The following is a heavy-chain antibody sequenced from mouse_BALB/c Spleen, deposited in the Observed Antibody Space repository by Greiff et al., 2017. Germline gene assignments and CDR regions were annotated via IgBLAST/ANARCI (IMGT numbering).Heavy chain of an antibody. J-gene: IGHJ4*01. V-gene: IGHV14-3*02. D-gene: IGHD2-1*01. CDR3: ARDLIYYGNYYAMDY. Sequence: VQLKESGAELVKPGASVKLSCTASGFNIKDTYMHWVKQRPEQGLEWIGRIDPANGNTKYDPKFQGKATITADTSSNTAYLQLSSLTSEDTAVYYCARDLIYYGNYYAMDYWGQGTSVTVSS. CDR1: GFNIKDTY. CDR2: IDPANGNT.